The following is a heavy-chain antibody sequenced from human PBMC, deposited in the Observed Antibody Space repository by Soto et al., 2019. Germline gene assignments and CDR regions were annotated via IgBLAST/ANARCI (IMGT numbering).Heavy chain of an antibody. J-gene: IGHJ6*03. CDR3: SRHVDCSGGSCYSGYYYYMDV. D-gene: IGHD2-15*01. V-gene: IGHV3-73*01. Sequence: EVQLVESGGGLVQPGGSLKLSCAASGFPFSDFPMHWFRRASGKGLEGVGRIRSKPKTDATAKAASVKGWFTISRDDSKNTAYLQMNSPKTEDTAVYYCSRHVDCSGGSCYSGYYYYMDVWGKGTTVTVSS. CDR2: IRSKPKTDAT. CDR1: GFPFSDFP.